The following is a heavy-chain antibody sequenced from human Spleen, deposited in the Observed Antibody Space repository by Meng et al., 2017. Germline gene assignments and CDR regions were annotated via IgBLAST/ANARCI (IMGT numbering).Heavy chain of an antibody. CDR3: ANSGEYYDSRNLPRYFDY. CDR1: GYTFTAHY. J-gene: IGHJ4*02. D-gene: IGHD3-22*01. CDR2: INPNSGGR. V-gene: IGHV1-2*06. Sequence: QVQLVESGAEVRRPGASLMVSCKASGYTFTAHYIHWVRLAPRQGLQWMGRINPNSGGRDYAQMFQGRVTMTRDTSISTAYMELSGLRSDDTAVYYCANSGEYYDSRNLPRYFDYWGQGTLVTVSS.